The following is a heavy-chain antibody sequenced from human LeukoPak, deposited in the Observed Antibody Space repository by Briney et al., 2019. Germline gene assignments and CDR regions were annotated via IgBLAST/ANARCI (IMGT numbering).Heavy chain of an antibody. V-gene: IGHV3-74*01. J-gene: IGHJ1*01. CDR2: IKSDGST. D-gene: IGHD3-22*01. Sequence: GGSLRLSCAASGFTFSSYWMHWVRQAPGKGLVWVSRIKSDGSTNYADSVKGRFTISRDNAKHTVSLKMNSLRAEDTGVYYCARAPSEIGGYYPEYFRHWGQGTLVTVSS. CDR1: GFTFSSYW. CDR3: ARAPSEIGGYYPEYFRH.